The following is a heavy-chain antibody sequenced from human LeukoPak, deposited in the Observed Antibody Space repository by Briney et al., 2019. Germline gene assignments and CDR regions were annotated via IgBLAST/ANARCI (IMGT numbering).Heavy chain of an antibody. Sequence: GGSXXXYYWRWVRQPAGKGMEWIGHIDASGRTQSIPSLTSRVTMSVDTSKNQIYLNLNSVTAADTAVYYCVREGAEWEFDPWGQGTLVTVSS. CDR2: IDASGRT. V-gene: IGHV4-4*07. CDR3: VREGAEWEFDP. D-gene: IGHD1-26*01. CDR1: GGSXXXYY. J-gene: IGHJ5*02.